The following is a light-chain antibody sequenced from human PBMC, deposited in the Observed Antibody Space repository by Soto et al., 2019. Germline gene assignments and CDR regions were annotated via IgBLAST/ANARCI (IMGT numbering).Light chain of an antibody. CDR1: QSVSSN. Sequence: EIVMTQSPATLSVSPGERATLSCRASQSVSSNLGWYQQKPGQARRLLIYGASTRATGIPARLSGSGSEPEFPLTNSSLRSEDLGVYYCQQYNNWGTFGQGTKVE. CDR3: QQYNNWGT. CDR2: GAS. V-gene: IGKV3-15*01. J-gene: IGKJ1*01.